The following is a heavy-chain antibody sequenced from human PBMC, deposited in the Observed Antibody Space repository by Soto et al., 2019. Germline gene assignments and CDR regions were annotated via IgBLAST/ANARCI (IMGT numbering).Heavy chain of an antibody. Sequence: ASGKISCKASGYTFTIYCISWVRQAPGQGLEWMGWISAYNGNTNYAQKVQRRVTMTTDTSTSTAYMELRSLRSDDTAVYYCARFVPPADVWREGTTVTIPS. CDR2: ISAYNGNT. J-gene: IGHJ6*02. V-gene: IGHV1-18*01. D-gene: IGHD2-21*01. CDR1: GYTFTIYC. CDR3: ARFVPPADV.